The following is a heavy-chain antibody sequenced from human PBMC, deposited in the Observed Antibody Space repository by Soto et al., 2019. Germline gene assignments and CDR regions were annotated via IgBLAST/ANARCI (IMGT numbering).Heavy chain of an antibody. CDR1: GFTFTGSS. J-gene: IGHJ6*02. CDR2: IRSKANTYAT. Sequence: GGSLRLSCAASGFTFTGSSMHWVRQASGKGLDWVGRIRSKANTYATAYAASVKGRFTISRDDSKNTAYLQMNSLKAEDTALYYCTRLRLWYGGQYYYGLDVWGQGTTVTVSS. CDR3: TRLRLWYGGQYYYGLDV. D-gene: IGHD3-10*01. V-gene: IGHV3-73*01.